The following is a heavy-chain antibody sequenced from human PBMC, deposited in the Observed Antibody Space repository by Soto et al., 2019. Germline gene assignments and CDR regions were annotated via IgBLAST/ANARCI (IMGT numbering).Heavy chain of an antibody. V-gene: IGHV3-74*01. CDR3: ARDQGYCSGGSCYVAGY. CDR1: GFTFSSYL. Sequence: PGGFLRLSCAASGFTFSSYLMHWVRQAPGKGLVWVSRINSDGSSTGYADSVMGRFTISRDNAKNTLYLQMNSLRAEDTAVYYCARDQGYCSGGSCYVAGYWGQGTLVTVPQ. D-gene: IGHD2-15*01. CDR2: INSDGSST. J-gene: IGHJ4*02.